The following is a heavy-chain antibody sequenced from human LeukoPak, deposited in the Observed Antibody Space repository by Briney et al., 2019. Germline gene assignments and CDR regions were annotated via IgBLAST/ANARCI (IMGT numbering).Heavy chain of an antibody. J-gene: IGHJ4*02. CDR2: IWYDGSNK. Sequence: GRSLRLSCAASGFTFSSYGMHWVRQAPGKGLEWVAVIWYDGSNKYYADSVKGRFTISRDNSKNTLYLQMNSLRAEDTAVYCCASDPLVDIVATGYFDYWGQGTLVTVSS. CDR3: ASDPLVDIVATGYFDY. D-gene: IGHD5-12*01. CDR1: GFTFSSYG. V-gene: IGHV3-33*01.